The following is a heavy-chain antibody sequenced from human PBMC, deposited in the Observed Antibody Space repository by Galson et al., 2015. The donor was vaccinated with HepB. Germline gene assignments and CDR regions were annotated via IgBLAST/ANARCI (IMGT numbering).Heavy chain of an antibody. V-gene: IGHV2-5*01. CDR2: IYWNDDE. CDR1: GFSLRTRGVG. Sequence: PALVKPTQTLTLTCTFSGFSLRTRGVGVGWFRQPPGKALEGLALIYWNDDERHNPSLRSRLTITKDTSKNQVVLTMTNMFPVDTATYYCVHNDYESGSSLGWGQGTLVTVSS. J-gene: IGHJ4*02. CDR3: VHNDYESGSSLG. D-gene: IGHD3-10*01.